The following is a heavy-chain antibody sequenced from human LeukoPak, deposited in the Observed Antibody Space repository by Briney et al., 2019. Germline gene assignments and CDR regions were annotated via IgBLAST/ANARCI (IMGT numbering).Heavy chain of an antibody. J-gene: IGHJ2*01. CDR3: VRGSPSGLFDL. CDR2: INPDGTVT. Sequence: GGSLRLSCAASGFTFNTYWMHWVRQAPGKGLVWVSPINPDGTVTTYADSVKGRFTISRDNAKNTLYLQMNSLKAEDTAVYYCVRGSPSGLFDLWGRGTLVTVSS. CDR1: GFTFNTYW. D-gene: IGHD1-26*01. V-gene: IGHV3-74*01.